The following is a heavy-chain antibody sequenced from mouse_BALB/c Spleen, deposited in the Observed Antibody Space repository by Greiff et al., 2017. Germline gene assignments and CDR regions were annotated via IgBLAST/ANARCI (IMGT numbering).Heavy chain of an antibody. Sequence: EVKLVESGGGLVQPVGSRKLSCAASGFTFSSFGMHWVRQAPEKGLEWVAYISSGSSTIYYADTVKGRFTISRDNPKNTLFLQMTSLRSEDTAMYYCARSNWYYFDYWGQGTTLTVSS. J-gene: IGHJ2*01. V-gene: IGHV5-17*02. D-gene: IGHD4-1*01. CDR3: ARSNWYYFDY. CDR2: ISSGSSTI. CDR1: GFTFSSFG.